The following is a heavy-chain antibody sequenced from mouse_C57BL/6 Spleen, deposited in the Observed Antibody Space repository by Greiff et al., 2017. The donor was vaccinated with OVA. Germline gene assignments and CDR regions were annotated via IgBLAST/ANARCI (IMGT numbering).Heavy chain of an antibody. J-gene: IGHJ1*03. CDR3: ARYPSPDVWYFDV. D-gene: IGHD2-3*01. Sequence: QVQLQQSGAELARPGASVKLSCKASGYTFTSYGISWVKQRTGQGLEWIGEIYPRSGNTYYNEKFKGKATLTAAKSSSTAYMELRSLTSEDSAVYFCARYPSPDVWYFDVWGTGTTVTVSS. CDR1: GYTFTSYG. CDR2: IYPRSGNT. V-gene: IGHV1-81*01.